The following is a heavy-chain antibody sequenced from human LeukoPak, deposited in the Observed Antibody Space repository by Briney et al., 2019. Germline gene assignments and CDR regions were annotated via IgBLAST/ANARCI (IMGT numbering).Heavy chain of an antibody. CDR1: GFTFRTYA. Sequence: GSLRLSCAASGFTFRTYAMNWVRQPPGKGLEWIGEINHSGSTNYNPSLKSRVTISVDTSKNQFSLKLSSVTAADTAVYYCARGSGMDVWGQGTTVTVSS. CDR2: INHSGST. CDR3: ARGSGMDV. J-gene: IGHJ6*02. V-gene: IGHV4-34*01.